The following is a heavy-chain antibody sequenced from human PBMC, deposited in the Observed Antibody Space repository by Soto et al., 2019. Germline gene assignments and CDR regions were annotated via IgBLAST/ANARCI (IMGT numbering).Heavy chain of an antibody. D-gene: IGHD3-9*01. CDR2: ISGSGGST. Sequence: GGSLRLSCAASGFTFSSYAMSWVRQAPGKGLEWVSAISGSGGSTYYADSVKGRFTISRDNSKNTLYLQMNSLRAEDTAVYYCAKDDYDILTGYPHPDYWGQGTLVTVSS. V-gene: IGHV3-23*01. CDR1: GFTFSSYA. CDR3: AKDDYDILTGYPHPDY. J-gene: IGHJ4*02.